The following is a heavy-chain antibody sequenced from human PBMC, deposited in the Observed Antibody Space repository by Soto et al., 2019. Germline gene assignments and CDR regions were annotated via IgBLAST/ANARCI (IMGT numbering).Heavy chain of an antibody. CDR3: ARDVETLARGLRFLEWLPASSMYGMEV. J-gene: IGHJ6*02. CDR2: IYYSGST. D-gene: IGHD3-3*01. CDR1: GGSISSGGYY. Sequence: PSETLSLTCTVSGGSISSGGYYWSWIRQHPGKGLEWIGYIYYSGSTYYNPSLKSRVTISVDTSKNQFSLKLSSVTAADTAVYYCARDVETLARGLRFLEWLPASSMYGMEVWGQGTTVTVSS. V-gene: IGHV4-31*03.